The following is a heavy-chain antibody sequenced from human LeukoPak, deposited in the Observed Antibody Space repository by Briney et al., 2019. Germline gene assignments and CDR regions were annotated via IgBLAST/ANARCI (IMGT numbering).Heavy chain of an antibody. Sequence: GGSLRLSCAASGFTFSSYWMSWVRQAPWMGQEWVANIKQDGSEKYYVDSVKGRFTISRVNAKNSLYLQMNSLRAEDTAVYYCARIKWLVGYYYYYYMDVWGKGTTVTVSS. J-gene: IGHJ6*03. CDR2: IKQDGSEK. CDR1: GFTFSSYW. V-gene: IGHV3-7*01. D-gene: IGHD6-19*01. CDR3: ARIKWLVGYYYYYYMDV.